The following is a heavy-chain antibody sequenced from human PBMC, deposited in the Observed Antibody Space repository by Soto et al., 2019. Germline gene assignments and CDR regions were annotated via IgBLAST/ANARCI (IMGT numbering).Heavy chain of an antibody. CDR2: IIPIFGTA. CDR1: GGTFSSYA. CDR3: ARGQRITIFGVVRLANYGMDV. Sequence: ASVKVSCKASGGTFSSYAISWVRQAPGQGLEWMGGIIPIFGTANYAQKFQGRVTITADESTSTAYMELSSLRSEDTAVYYCARGQRITIFGVVRLANYGMDVWRQGTTVTVSS. J-gene: IGHJ6*02. D-gene: IGHD3-3*01. V-gene: IGHV1-69*13.